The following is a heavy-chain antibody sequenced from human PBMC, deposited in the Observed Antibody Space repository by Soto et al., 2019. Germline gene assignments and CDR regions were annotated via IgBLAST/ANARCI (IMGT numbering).Heavy chain of an antibody. J-gene: IGHJ4*02. Sequence: ASVKVSCKSSGYTFTSYCISWVRQAPGQGLEWMGWISAYNGNTNYAQKLQGRVTMTTDTSTSTAYMELRSLRSDDTAVYYCARGGHYDFWSGPEFDYWGQGTLVTVSS. V-gene: IGHV1-18*04. CDR1: GYTFTSYC. CDR2: ISAYNGNT. D-gene: IGHD3-3*01. CDR3: ARGGHYDFWSGPEFDY.